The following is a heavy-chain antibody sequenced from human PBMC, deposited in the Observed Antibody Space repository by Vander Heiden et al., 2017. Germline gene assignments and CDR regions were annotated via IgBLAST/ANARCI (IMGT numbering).Heavy chain of an antibody. V-gene: IGHV4-34*01. CDR3: ASRKRRRPSIHYYYYYGMDV. D-gene: IGHD6-6*01. J-gene: IGHJ6*02. Sequence: KSRVTISVDTSKNQFSLKLSSVTAADTAVYYCASRKRRRPSIHYYYYYGMDVWGQGTTVTVSS.